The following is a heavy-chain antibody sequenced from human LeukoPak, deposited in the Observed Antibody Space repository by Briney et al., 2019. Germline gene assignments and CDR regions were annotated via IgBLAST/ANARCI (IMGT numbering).Heavy chain of an antibody. CDR1: GYSFTSYW. V-gene: IGHV5-51*01. CDR2: IYPGDSDT. D-gene: IGHD3-10*01. J-gene: IGHJ3*02. CDR3: ARRSVTMVRGVVVDAFDI. Sequence: GESLKISCKGSGYSFTSYWIGWVRQMPGKGLEWMGIIYPGDSDTRYSPSFQGQVTISADKSISTAYLQWSSLKASDTAMYYCARRSVTMVRGVVVDAFDIWGQGTMVTVSS.